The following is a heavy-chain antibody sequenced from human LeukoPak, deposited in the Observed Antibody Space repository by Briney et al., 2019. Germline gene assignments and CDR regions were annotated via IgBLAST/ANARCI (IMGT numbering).Heavy chain of an antibody. CDR2: ICSSGSTI. V-gene: IGHV3-11*04. D-gene: IGHD3-16*02. Sequence: GGSLRLSCAASGCTFSDYYMSWIRQAPGKGLEWVSYICSSGSTIYYADSVKGRFTISRDNAKNSLYLQMNSLRAEDTAVYYCARERYDYVWGSYRYAFDIWGQGTMVTVSS. J-gene: IGHJ3*02. CDR3: ARERYDYVWGSYRYAFDI. CDR1: GCTFSDYY.